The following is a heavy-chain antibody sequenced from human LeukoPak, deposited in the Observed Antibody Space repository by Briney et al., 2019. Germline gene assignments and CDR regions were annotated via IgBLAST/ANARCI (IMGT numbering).Heavy chain of an antibody. CDR2: IIPIFGTA. D-gene: IGHD5-12*01. CDR1: GGTFSSYA. Sequence: ASVKVSCKASGGTFSSYAISWVRQAPGQGLEWMGGIIPIFGTANYAQKFQGRVTITTDESTSTAYMELSSLRSEDTAVYYCASEPRKGGYESTYAFDIWGQGTMVAVPS. J-gene: IGHJ3*02. CDR3: ASEPRKGGYESTYAFDI. V-gene: IGHV1-69*05.